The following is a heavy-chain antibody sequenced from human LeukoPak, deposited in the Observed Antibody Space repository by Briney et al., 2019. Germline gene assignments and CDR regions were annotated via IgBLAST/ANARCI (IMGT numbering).Heavy chain of an antibody. D-gene: IGHD6-13*01. J-gene: IGHJ3*02. CDR2: INPNSGGT. CDR1: GYTFTGYY. CDR3: ARGGYSIAAAGSYAFDI. Sequence: ASVKVSCKASGYTFTGYYMHWARQAPGQGLEWMGWINPNSGGTNYAQKFQGWVTMTRDTSISTAYMELSRLRSDDTAVYYCARGGYSIAAAGSYAFDIWGQGTMVTVSS. V-gene: IGHV1-2*04.